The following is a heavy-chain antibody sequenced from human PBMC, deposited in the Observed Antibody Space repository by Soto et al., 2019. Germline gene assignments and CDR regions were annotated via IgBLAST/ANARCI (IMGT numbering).Heavy chain of an antibody. J-gene: IGHJ4*02. V-gene: IGHV1-69*10. CDR2: IIPILGTA. CDR1: GGTFSSYA. D-gene: IGHD6-19*01. Sequence: SVKVSCKASGGTFSSYAISWVRQAPGQGLEWMGGIIPILGTANYAQKFQGRVTITADKSTSTAYMELSSLRSEDTAVYYCARDGEVAGHLFDYWGQGTLVTVPS. CDR3: ARDGEVAGHLFDY.